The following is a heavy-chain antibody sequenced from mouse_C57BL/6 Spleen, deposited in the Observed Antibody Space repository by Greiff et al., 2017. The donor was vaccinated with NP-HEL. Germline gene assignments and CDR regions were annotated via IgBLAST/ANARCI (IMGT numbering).Heavy chain of an antibody. J-gene: IGHJ4*01. CDR2: IWSDGST. D-gene: IGHD2-4*01. CDR3: ARQGLRRGDYYAMDY. V-gene: IGHV2-6-1*01. Sequence: VKLMESGPGLVAPSQSLSITCTVSGFSLTSYGVHWVRQPPGKGLEWLVVIWSDGSTTYNSALKSRLSISKDNSKSQVFLKMNSLQTDDTAMYYCARQGLRRGDYYAMDYWGQGTSVTVSS. CDR1: GFSLTSYG.